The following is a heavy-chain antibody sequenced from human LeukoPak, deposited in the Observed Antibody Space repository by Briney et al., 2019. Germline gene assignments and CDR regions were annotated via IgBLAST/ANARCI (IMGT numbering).Heavy chain of an antibody. CDR1: GFTFSSYA. Sequence: GGSLRLSCAASGFTFSSYAMSWVRPPPGKRLEGVSSINGSGGSTYYADSVKGRFNIYRDNSKNPLYLQMDSLRDQYTVVYSCATVRRSGYDYRTYLDYWGQGTLVTVSS. D-gene: IGHD5-12*01. CDR3: ATVRRSGYDYRTYLDY. J-gene: IGHJ4*02. CDR2: INGSGGST. V-gene: IGHV3-23*01.